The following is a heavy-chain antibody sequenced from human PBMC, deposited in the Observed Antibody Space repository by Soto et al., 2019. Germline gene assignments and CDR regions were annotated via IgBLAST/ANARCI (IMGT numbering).Heavy chain of an antibody. J-gene: IGHJ4*02. CDR1: GYSFNNYV. CDR3: ARGWDTTMFPLGLDY. CDR2: INAGNAYT. D-gene: IGHD3-10*02. V-gene: IGHV1-3*01. Sequence: AASVKVSCKACGYSFNNYVIHWVRQAPGQRLEWLGWINAGNAYTKYSQRCQGRVTITRDTSASTALVELSSLRSEDTAVYYCARGWDTTMFPLGLDYWGQGTLVTVSS.